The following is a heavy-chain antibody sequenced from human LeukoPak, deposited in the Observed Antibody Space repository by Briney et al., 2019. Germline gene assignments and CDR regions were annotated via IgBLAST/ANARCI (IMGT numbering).Heavy chain of an antibody. CDR3: ARVGYSSGWYYFDY. Sequence: SETLSLTCTVSGGSISSYYWSWIRQPPGKGLEWIGYIYYSGSTNYNPSLKSRVTISVDTSKNQFSLKLSSVTAADTAVYYCARVGYSSGWYYFDYWGQGTLVTVSS. CDR2: IYYSGST. CDR1: GGSISSYY. D-gene: IGHD6-19*01. J-gene: IGHJ4*02. V-gene: IGHV4-59*01.